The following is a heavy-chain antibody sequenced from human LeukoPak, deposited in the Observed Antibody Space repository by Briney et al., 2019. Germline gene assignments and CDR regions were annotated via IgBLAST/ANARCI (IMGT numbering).Heavy chain of an antibody. CDR3: AINDFWSGFDY. V-gene: IGHV1-24*01. CDR2: FDPEDGER. CDR1: GGSLSDLA. J-gene: IGHJ4*02. D-gene: IGHD3-3*01. Sequence: VASVKVSCNVSGGSLSDLAVHWVRQAPGKGLEWMGGFDPEDGERFFSQRFQGRLTMTEDTPTDTAYMELSSLRFEDTAVYYCAINDFWSGFDYWGQGALIIVSS.